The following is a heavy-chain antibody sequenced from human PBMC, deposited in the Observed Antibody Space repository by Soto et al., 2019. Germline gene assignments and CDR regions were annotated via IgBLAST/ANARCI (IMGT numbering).Heavy chain of an antibody. D-gene: IGHD4-17*01. Sequence: GGSLRLSCAASGFTVDDYAMHWVRQAPGKGLEWVSGISSNSDTIDYADSVKGRFTISRDNAKNSLFLQMNSLRPEDTALYYCAKDMKWGGMTTIHYFDSWGQGTLVTSPQ. CDR2: ISSNSDTI. CDR3: AKDMKWGGMTTIHYFDS. J-gene: IGHJ4*02. V-gene: IGHV3-9*01. CDR1: GFTVDDYA.